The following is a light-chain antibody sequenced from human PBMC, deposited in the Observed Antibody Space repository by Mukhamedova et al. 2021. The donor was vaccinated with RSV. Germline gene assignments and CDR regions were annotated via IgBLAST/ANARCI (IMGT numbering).Light chain of an antibody. J-gene: IGKJ1*01. CDR2: AAS. V-gene: IGKV1-39*01. Sequence: VGDRVTITCQASQTISIYLNWYQQKPGKAPKLLIFAASSLQSGVPSRFSGSGSGTDFTLTISSLQPEDFATYFCQQSYSTPPAFG. CDR3: QQSYSTPPA. CDR1: QTISIY.